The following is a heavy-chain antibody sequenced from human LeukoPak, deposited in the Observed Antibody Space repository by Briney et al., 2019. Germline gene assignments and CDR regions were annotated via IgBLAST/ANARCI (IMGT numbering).Heavy chain of an antibody. CDR1: GYTFTSYG. V-gene: IGHV1-18*01. D-gene: IGHD6-19*01. CDR3: ARDDRVAVAGPYYFDY. J-gene: IGHJ4*02. Sequence: ASVKVSCKASGYTFTSYGISWVRQAPGEGLEWMGWFSAYNDNNNYEQKPQGRVTMTKDASTSTAYMELRSLRSDDTAVYYCARDDRVAVAGPYYFDYWGQGTLVTVSS. CDR2: FSAYNDNN.